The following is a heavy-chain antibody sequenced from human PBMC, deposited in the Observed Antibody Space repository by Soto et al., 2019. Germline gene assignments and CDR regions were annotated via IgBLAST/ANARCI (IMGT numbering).Heavy chain of an antibody. CDR3: ARGVSYGSEWWFDP. D-gene: IGHD5-18*01. J-gene: IGHJ5*02. CDR1: GDSISSGDYY. Sequence: TSETLSLTCTGSGDSISSGDYYWSWIRQPPGKGLEWIGYIYYSGSTYYNPSLKSRVTISVDTSKNQFSLKLSSVTAADTAVYYCARGVSYGSEWWFDPWGQGTLVTVSS. CDR2: IYYSGST. V-gene: IGHV4-30-4*01.